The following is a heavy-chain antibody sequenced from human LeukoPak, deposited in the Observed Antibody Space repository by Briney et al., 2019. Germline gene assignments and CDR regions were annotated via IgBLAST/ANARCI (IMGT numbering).Heavy chain of an antibody. J-gene: IGHJ4*02. V-gene: IGHV4-38-2*02. CDR1: SYSISSGYY. Sequence: SETLSLTCAVSSYSISSGYYWDWIRQPPGKGLEWIGTIFYSGRAYYNPSLKSRVTMSVDASKNHFSLKLTSVTAADTAVYFCARDRGGRTGYASGDFDLWGQGTLVTVSS. CDR3: ARDRGGRTGYASGDFDL. D-gene: IGHD5-12*01. CDR2: IFYSGRA.